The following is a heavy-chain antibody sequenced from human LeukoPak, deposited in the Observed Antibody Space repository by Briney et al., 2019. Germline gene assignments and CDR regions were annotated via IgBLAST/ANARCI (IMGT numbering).Heavy chain of an antibody. J-gene: IGHJ4*02. CDR3: ARRVVIMGFDC. Sequence: GGSLRLSCVGSGFTFSSYEMNWVRQAPGEGLEWVSYISGSGNIIYYADSLKGRFTISRDNAKNSLYLQMNSLRAEDTAVYYCARRVVIMGFDCWGQGTLVAVSS. CDR1: GFTFSSYE. CDR2: ISGSGNII. V-gene: IGHV3-48*03. D-gene: IGHD3-3*01.